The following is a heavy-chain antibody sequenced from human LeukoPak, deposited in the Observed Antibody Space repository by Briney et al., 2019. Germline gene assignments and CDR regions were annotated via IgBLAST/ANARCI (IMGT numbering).Heavy chain of an antibody. J-gene: IGHJ4*02. CDR3: AKEGGLRSSWSFDF. D-gene: IGHD6-13*01. CDR1: GGSISGNY. V-gene: IGHV4-59*01. Sequence: SETLSLTCSVSGGSISGNYWSWIRQPPGKGLEWIGYIYYSGSTKYNPSLKSRVTIPVDTSKNQFSLKLSSVTAADTAVYYCAKEGGLRSSWSFDFWGQGILVIVSS. CDR2: IYYSGST.